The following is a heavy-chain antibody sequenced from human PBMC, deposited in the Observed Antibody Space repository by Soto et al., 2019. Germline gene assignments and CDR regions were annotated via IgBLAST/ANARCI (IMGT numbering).Heavy chain of an antibody. D-gene: IGHD3-10*01. CDR1: GGSISSYY. CDR3: ARLRGVIDY. Sequence: PSETLSVTCTVSGGSISSYYWSWIRQPPGKGLEWIGYIYYSGSTNYNPSLKSRVTISVDTSKNQFSLKLSSVTAADTAVYYCARLRGVIDYWGQGTMVTVYS. V-gene: IGHV4-59*01. CDR2: IYYSGST. J-gene: IGHJ4*02.